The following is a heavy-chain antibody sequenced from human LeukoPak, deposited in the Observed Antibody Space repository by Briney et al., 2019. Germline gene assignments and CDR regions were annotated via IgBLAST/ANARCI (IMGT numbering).Heavy chain of an antibody. D-gene: IGHD3-16*01. J-gene: IGHJ6*03. Sequence: GGSMRLSCAASGFTFSSYSMNWVRQAPGKGLEWVSSISSSSSYIYYADSVKGRVTISRDNDKNSLFLQMSSLRADDTAIYYCARAGELRYMDVWGKGTAVTVSS. V-gene: IGHV3-21*01. CDR2: ISSSSSYI. CDR3: ARAGELRYMDV. CDR1: GFTFSSYS.